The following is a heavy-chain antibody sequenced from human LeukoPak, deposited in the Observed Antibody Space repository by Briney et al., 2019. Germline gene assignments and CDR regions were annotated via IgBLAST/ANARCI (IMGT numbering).Heavy chain of an antibody. J-gene: IGHJ5*02. Sequence: PSETLSLTCTVSGDSISSGNYYWSWIRQPPGKQLEWIGYIYYSGSTNYNPSLKSRVTISIDTSKNQFSLNLTSVTAADTAVYYCARHCPQQADYCSGGSCYSGWFDPWGQGTLVTVSS. CDR3: ARHCPQQADYCSGGSCYSGWFDP. V-gene: IGHV4-61*01. CDR1: GDSISSGNYY. D-gene: IGHD2-15*01. CDR2: IYYSGST.